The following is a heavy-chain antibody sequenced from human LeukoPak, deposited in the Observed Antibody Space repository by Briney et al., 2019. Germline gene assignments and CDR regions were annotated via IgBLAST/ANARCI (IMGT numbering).Heavy chain of an antibody. D-gene: IGHD2-21*01. CDR2: INNDGRSI. CDR1: GFTFSSYW. J-gene: IGHJ4*02. CDR3: ARDVWGDRDRYFDI. Sequence: PGGSLRLSCAASGFTFSSYWMHWVRQAPGKGLVWVSRINNDGRSISYVESVKGRFAMSRDNAKNTLYLQMNSLRAEDTAVYYCARDVWGDRDRYFDIWGQGALVTVSS. V-gene: IGHV3-74*01.